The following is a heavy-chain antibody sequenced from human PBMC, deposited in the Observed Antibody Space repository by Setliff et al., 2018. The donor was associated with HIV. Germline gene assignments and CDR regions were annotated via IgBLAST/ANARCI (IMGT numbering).Heavy chain of an antibody. CDR2: IYPSGGST. CDR1: GYTFTYYA. V-gene: IGHV1-46*01. CDR3: ATSSVAMTAGGDLDY. Sequence: GASVKVSCKASGYTFTYYAIHWVRQAPGQGLEWMGIIYPSGGSTSYAQKFQGRVTMTRDTTTSTVYMQLSSLRSEDTAVYYCATSSVAMTAGGDLDYWGQGTLVTVSS. J-gene: IGHJ4*02. D-gene: IGHD6-13*01.